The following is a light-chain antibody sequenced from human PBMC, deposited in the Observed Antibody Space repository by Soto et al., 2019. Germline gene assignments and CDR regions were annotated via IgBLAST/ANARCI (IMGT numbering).Light chain of an antibody. CDR3: CSYTSISTPYV. Sequence: QSALTQPASVSGSPGQSITISCTGTSSDVGGYNYVSWYQQHPGKAPKLMIFDVSNRPSGVSNRFSGSKSGNTASLTISGLQADDEDDYYWCSYTSISTPYVFGTGTKLTVL. CDR2: DVS. CDR1: SSDVGGYNY. V-gene: IGLV2-14*01. J-gene: IGLJ1*01.